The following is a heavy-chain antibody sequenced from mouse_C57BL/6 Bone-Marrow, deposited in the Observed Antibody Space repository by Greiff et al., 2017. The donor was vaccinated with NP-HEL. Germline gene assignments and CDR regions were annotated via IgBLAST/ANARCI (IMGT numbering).Heavy chain of an antibody. Sequence: EVKLMESGEGLVKPGGSLKLSCAASGFTFSSYAMSWVRQTPEKRLEWVAYISSGGDYIYYADTVKGRFTISRDNARNTLYLQMSSLKSEDTAMYYCTRDSFYSNYFDYWGQGTTLTVSS. CDR2: ISSGGDYI. D-gene: IGHD2-5*01. V-gene: IGHV5-9-1*02. CDR3: TRDSFYSNYFDY. J-gene: IGHJ2*01. CDR1: GFTFSSYA.